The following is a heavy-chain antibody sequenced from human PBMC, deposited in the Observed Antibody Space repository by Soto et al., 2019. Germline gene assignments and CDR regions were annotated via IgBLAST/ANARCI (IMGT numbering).Heavy chain of an antibody. D-gene: IGHD3-9*01. CDR1: GFSLNSRGVG. CDR3: VHRGPVDETGMGFDF. J-gene: IGHJ4*02. V-gene: IGHV2-5*02. CDR2: VYWDDDK. Sequence: QITLRESGPALVKPTQTLTLTCTFSGFSLNSRGVGVGWVRQPPGKALEWLAIVYWDDDKRYRPPLRSRLLIRKDTPKNQVVLTLTNTDPVDTATYYCVHRGPVDETGMGFDFWGQGSLVTVSS.